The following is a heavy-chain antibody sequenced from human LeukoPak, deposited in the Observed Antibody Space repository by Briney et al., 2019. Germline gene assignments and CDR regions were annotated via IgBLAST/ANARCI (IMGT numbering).Heavy chain of an antibody. V-gene: IGHV4-38-2*01. CDR2: IFYSGST. CDR3: ARQLDHYDNIYYFDY. D-gene: IGHD3-16*01. Sequence: PGGSLRLSCAASGFTFSSHGMNWIRQPPGKGLEWIGNIFYSGSTYYSPSLKSRVTISLDTSRNQFSLKLNSVTAADTAVYYCARQLDHYDNIYYFDYWGQGTLVTVSS. CDR1: GFTFSSHGM. J-gene: IGHJ4*02.